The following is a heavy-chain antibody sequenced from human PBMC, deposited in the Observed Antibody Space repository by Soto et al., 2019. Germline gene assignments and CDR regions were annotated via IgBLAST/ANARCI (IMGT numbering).Heavy chain of an antibody. J-gene: IGHJ4*02. D-gene: IGHD6-13*01. Sequence: PGGSLRLSCAVSGFTFSDYYMTWIRQAPGKGPEWVSYISSSTSHTNYADSVKGRFTISRDNAKNSLFLQMNSLRAEDTAVYYCARGRGAAADYFDFWGQGT. CDR1: GFTFSDYY. CDR2: ISSSTSHT. V-gene: IGHV3-11*05. CDR3: ARGRGAAADYFDF.